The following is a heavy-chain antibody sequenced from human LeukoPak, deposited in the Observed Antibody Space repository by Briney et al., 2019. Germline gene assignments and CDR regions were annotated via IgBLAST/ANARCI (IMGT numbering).Heavy chain of an antibody. J-gene: IGHJ6*02. CDR2: INRDGSST. CDR1: GFTFSSYW. D-gene: IGHD1-26*01. CDR3: ARVRSGSSAGNYGMDV. V-gene: IGHV3-74*01. Sequence: GGSLRLSCAASGFTFSSYWMHWVRQAPGKGLVWVSRINRDGSSTSYADSVKGRFTISRDNAKNTLYLQMNSLRAEDTAVYYCARVRSGSSAGNYGMDVWGQGTTVTVSS.